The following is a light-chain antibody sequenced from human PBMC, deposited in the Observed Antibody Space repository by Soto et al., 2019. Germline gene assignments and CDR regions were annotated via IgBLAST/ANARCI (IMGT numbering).Light chain of an antibody. CDR2: EVN. CDR1: SSDVGGY. CDR3: SAYAGSKAVV. Sequence: QSALTQPPSASGSPGQSVTISCTGTSSDVGGYVSWYQQHPGKAPKLMIYEVNKRPSGVPDRSSGSKSGNTASLTVSGLQAEDEAYYYCSAYAGSKAVVFGGGTQLTVL. V-gene: IGLV2-8*01. J-gene: IGLJ2*01.